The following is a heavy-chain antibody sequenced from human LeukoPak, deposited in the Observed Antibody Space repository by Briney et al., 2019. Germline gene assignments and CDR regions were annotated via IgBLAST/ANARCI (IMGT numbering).Heavy chain of an antibody. D-gene: IGHD3-22*01. V-gene: IGHV3-21*01. CDR1: GFTSSSYS. Sequence: GGSLRLSCAASGFTSSSYSMNWVRQAPEKGLEWVSSISSSSSYIYYADSVKGRFTISRDNAKNSLYLQMNSLRAEDTAVYYCARDYYYDGSGYYSGFFQHWGQGTLVTVSS. CDR3: ARDYYYDGSGYYSGFFQH. J-gene: IGHJ1*01. CDR2: ISSSSSYI.